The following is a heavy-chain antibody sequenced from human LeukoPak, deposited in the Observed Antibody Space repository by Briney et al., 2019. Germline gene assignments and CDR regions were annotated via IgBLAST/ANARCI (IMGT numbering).Heavy chain of an antibody. CDR2: ICNSGST. V-gene: IGHV4-59*08. D-gene: IGHD1-1*01. J-gene: IGHJ4*02. Sequence: PSETLSLTCTVSGGSISSYCWSWIRQPPGKGLEWIGYICNSGSTNCNPSLKSRVTMSLDTSKTQFSLEVSSVTAADTAVYYCARHRWAGTFNFDYWGQGSLVTVSS. CDR3: ARHRWAGTFNFDY. CDR1: GGSISSYC.